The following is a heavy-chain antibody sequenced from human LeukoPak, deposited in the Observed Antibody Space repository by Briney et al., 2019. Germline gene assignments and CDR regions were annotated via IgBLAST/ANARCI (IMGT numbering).Heavy chain of an antibody. J-gene: IGHJ4*02. V-gene: IGHV3-30*02. Sequence: PGGSLRLSCAASGFTFSSYGMHWVRQAPGKGLEWVAVIWYDGSNKYYGDSVKGRFTISRDNSKNTLYLQMNSLRAEDTAVYYCAKARQKYYYDSSGYSVDYWGQGTLVTVSS. CDR1: GFTFSSYG. CDR2: IWYDGSNK. CDR3: AKARQKYYYDSSGYSVDY. D-gene: IGHD3-22*01.